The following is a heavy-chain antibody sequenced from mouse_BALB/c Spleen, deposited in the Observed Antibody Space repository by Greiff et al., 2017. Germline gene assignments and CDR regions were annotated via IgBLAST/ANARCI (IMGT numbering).Heavy chain of an antibody. V-gene: IGHV1S81*02. CDR3: ARSITTVPPDY. J-gene: IGHJ2*01. CDR1: GYTFTSYW. Sequence: VQLQQPGAELVKPGASVKLSCKASGYTFTSYWMHWVKQRPGQGLEWIGEINPSNGRTNYNEKFKSKATLTVDKSSSTAYMQLSSLTSEDSAVYYCARSITTVPPDYWGQGTTLTVSS. CDR2: INPSNGRT. D-gene: IGHD1-1*01.